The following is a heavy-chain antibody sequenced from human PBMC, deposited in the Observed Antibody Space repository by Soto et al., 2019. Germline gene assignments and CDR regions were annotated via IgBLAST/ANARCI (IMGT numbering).Heavy chain of an antibody. CDR2: ISGSGGST. CDR1: GFTFSSYA. CDR3: AKDLDRGGYYYGRPFDY. J-gene: IGHJ4*02. Sequence: EVQLLESGGGLVQPGGSLRLSCAASGFTFSSYAMSWVRQAPGKGLEWVSAISGSGGSTYYADSVKGRFTISRDNSKNTLYLQMNSLRAEDTAVYYCAKDLDRGGYYYGRPFDYWGQGTLVTVSS. D-gene: IGHD3-22*01. V-gene: IGHV3-23*01.